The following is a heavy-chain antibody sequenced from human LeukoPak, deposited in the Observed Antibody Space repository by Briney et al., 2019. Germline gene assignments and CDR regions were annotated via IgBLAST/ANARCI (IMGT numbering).Heavy chain of an antibody. Sequence: ASVKVSCKASGYTFTSYGISWVRQAPGQGLEWMGWINPNSGGTNYAQKFQGRVTMTRDTSISTAYMELSRLRSDDTAVYYCARDRAAVAGTLFGYWGQGTLVTVSS. V-gene: IGHV1-2*02. D-gene: IGHD6-19*01. CDR2: INPNSGGT. CDR1: GYTFTSYG. J-gene: IGHJ4*02. CDR3: ARDRAAVAGTLFGY.